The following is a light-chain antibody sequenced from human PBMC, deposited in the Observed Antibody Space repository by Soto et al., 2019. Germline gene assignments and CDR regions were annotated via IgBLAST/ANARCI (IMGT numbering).Light chain of an antibody. Sequence: ILSKQSPNTPAVCTGDSETLSCRDRQSVITNLAWYQQKPGQAPVLLIYGASTRVTGIPARFSGSGSGTEFTLTISSLQSEDFAVYYCQQYNKWPETVCQGTKVEIK. V-gene: IGKV3-15*01. CDR1: QSVITN. CDR3: QQYNKWPET. J-gene: IGKJ1*01. CDR2: GAS.